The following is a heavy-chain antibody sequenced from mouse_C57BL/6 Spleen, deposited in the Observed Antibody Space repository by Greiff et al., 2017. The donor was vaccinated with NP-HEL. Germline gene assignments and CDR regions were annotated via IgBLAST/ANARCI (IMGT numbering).Heavy chain of an antibody. V-gene: IGHV1-55*01. D-gene: IGHD1-1*01. J-gene: IGHJ2*01. CDR1: GYTFTSYW. CDR2: IYPGSGST. CDR3: ARLTTVVAHFDY. Sequence: QVQLQQPGAELVKPGASVKMSCKASGYTFTSYWITWVKQRPGQGLEWIGDIYPGSGSTNYNEKFKSKATLTVDTTSSTAYMQLSSLTSEDSAVYYCARLTTVVAHFDYWGQGTTLTVSS.